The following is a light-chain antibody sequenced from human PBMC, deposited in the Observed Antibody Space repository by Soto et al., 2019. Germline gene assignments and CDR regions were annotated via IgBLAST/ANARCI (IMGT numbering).Light chain of an antibody. Sequence: EIGVTQSPGTLAVSPGERATLSCRASQTVSSNLAWNQQKPGQAPSLLIFDASNRATGIPARFSGSGSGTDFTLTISSLEPEDFAVYYCQQRSNWLWTFGQGTKVDIK. CDR1: QTVSSN. V-gene: IGKV3-11*01. J-gene: IGKJ1*01. CDR2: DAS. CDR3: QQRSNWLWT.